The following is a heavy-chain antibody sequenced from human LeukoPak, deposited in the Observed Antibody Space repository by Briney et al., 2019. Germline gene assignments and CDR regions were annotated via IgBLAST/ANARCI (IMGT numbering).Heavy chain of an antibody. V-gene: IGHV4-59*08. D-gene: IGHD5-18*01. Sequence: SETLSLTCTVSRGSISSYYWSWIRQPPGKGLEWIGYIYYSGSTNYNPSLKSRVTISVDTSKNQFSLKLSSVTAADTAVYYCARSYSYGYLSAFDIWGQGTMVTVSS. J-gene: IGHJ3*02. CDR2: IYYSGST. CDR3: ARSYSYGYLSAFDI. CDR1: RGSISSYY.